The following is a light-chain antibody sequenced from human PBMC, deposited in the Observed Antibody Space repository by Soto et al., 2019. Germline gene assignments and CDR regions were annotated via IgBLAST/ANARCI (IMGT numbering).Light chain of an antibody. J-gene: IGKJ3*01. CDR2: DAS. CDR3: HQYQPYTF. V-gene: IGKV1-5*01. Sequence: DIQMTQSPSTLSASLGDRVTFTCRSRQHLGKWLAWYQQKPGKAPKLLIYDASALESGVPSRFSGSGSGTEFTITISSMQPEDFSTDYCHQYQPYTFFGPGTRVDIK. CDR1: QHLGKW.